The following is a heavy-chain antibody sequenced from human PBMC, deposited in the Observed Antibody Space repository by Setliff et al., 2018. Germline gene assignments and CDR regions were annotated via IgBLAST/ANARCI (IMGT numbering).Heavy chain of an antibody. CDR1: GGTFSSYA. CDR2: IIPIFGTA. D-gene: IGHD3-3*01. Sequence: SVKVSCKASGGTFSSYAISWVRQASGQGLEWMGRIIPIFGTANYAQKFQGRVTITADKSTSTAYMELSSLRSEDTAVYYCARELPRTIFGVVIDYWGQGTLVTVSS. J-gene: IGHJ4*02. V-gene: IGHV1-69*06. CDR3: ARELPRTIFGVVIDY.